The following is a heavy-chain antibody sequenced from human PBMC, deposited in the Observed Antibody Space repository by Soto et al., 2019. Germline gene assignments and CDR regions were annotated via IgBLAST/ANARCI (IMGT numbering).Heavy chain of an antibody. D-gene: IGHD2-21*02. CDR2: INAGNGNT. CDR1: GYTFTSYA. J-gene: IGHJ4*02. CDR3: AGSIVVVTALDY. V-gene: IGHV1-3*05. Sequence: QVQLVQSGAEEKKPGASVKVSCKASGYTFTSYAMHWVRQAPGQRLEWMGWINAGNGNTKYSQKFQGRVTITRDTSASTGYMELSSLRSEDPAVYYCAGSIVVVTALDYWGQGTLVTVSS.